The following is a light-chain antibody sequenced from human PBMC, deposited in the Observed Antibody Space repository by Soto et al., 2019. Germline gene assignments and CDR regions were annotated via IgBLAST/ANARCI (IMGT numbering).Light chain of an antibody. J-gene: IGKJ1*01. Sequence: EIVMTQSPATLSVSPGERATLSCRASQSLSNHLAWYQQKSGQAPRLLIYGTSTRATGIPARFSGSGSGTEFTLTISSLQSADSAVYYCQQGNNWPWTFGQGTKVEIK. CDR3: QQGNNWPWT. CDR2: GTS. CDR1: QSLSNH. V-gene: IGKV3D-15*01.